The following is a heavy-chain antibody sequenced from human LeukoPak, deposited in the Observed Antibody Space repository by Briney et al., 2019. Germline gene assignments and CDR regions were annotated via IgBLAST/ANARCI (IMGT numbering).Heavy chain of an antibody. CDR1: GFTLSSIR. J-gene: IGHJ4*02. Sequence: GESLRLSCAVSGFTLSSIRMSWVRQAPGKGLGWVANIYQHGSEEHYVDSVKGRFTISRDNAKNSLYLQMDSLRAEDTAMYYCAREATFGYHYFDYWGQGTLVTASS. CDR3: AREATFGYHYFDY. V-gene: IGHV3-7*01. CDR2: IYQHGSEE. D-gene: IGHD3-16*01.